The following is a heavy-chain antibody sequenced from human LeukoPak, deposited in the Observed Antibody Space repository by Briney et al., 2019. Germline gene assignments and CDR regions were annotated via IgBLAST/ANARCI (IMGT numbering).Heavy chain of an antibody. CDR3: ARELSRAGTNYYYGMDV. V-gene: IGHV3-33*01. CDR1: GFTFSSYG. Sequence: PGGSLRLSCAASGFTFSSYGMHWVRQAPGRGLEWVAVIWVDGSNKYYADSVKGRFTISRDNSKNTLYLQMNSLRAEDTAVYYCARELSRAGTNYYYGMDVWGQGATVTVSS. CDR2: IWVDGSNK. J-gene: IGHJ6*02. D-gene: IGHD6-19*01.